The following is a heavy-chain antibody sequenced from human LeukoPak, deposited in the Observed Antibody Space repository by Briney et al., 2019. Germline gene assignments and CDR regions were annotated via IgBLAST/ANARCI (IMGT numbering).Heavy chain of an antibody. J-gene: IGHJ5*02. Sequence: ASVKVSCKASGYTFTSYDINWVRQATRQGLEWMGWMNPNSGNTGYAQKFQGRVTITRNTSISTAYMELSSLRSEDTAVYYCARRVLRFSNWFDPWGQGTLVTVSS. CDR1: GYTFTSYD. D-gene: IGHD3-3*01. V-gene: IGHV1-8*03. CDR2: MNPNSGNT. CDR3: ARRVLRFSNWFDP.